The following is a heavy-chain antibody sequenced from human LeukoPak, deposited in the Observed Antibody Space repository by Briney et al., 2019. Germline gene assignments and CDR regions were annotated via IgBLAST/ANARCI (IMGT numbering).Heavy chain of an antibody. CDR2: INHSGST. J-gene: IGHJ4*02. CDR3: ARLTGSGWYWPFDY. V-gene: IGHV4-34*01. Sequence: SETLSLTCAVYGGSFSGYYWSWIRQPPGKGLEWIGEINHSGSTNYNPSLKSRVTISVDTSKNQFSLKLSSVTAADTAVYYCARLTGSGWYWPFDYWGQGTLVTVSS. CDR1: GGSFSGYY. D-gene: IGHD6-19*01.